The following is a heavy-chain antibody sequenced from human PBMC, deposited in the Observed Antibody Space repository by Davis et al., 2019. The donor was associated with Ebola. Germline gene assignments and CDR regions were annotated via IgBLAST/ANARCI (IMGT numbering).Heavy chain of an antibody. CDR3: ARGPRYYDILTGPRPFDY. Sequence: MPSETLSLTCAVYGGSFSGYYWSWIRQPPGKGLEWIGEINHSGSTNYNPSLKSRVTISVDTSKNQFSLKLSSVTAADTAVYYCARGPRYYDILTGPRPFDYWGQGTLVTVSS. V-gene: IGHV4-34*01. CDR1: GGSFSGYY. D-gene: IGHD3-9*01. CDR2: INHSGST. J-gene: IGHJ4*02.